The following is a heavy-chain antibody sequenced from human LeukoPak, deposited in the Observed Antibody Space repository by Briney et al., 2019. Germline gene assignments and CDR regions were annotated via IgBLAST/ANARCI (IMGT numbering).Heavy chain of an antibody. CDR2: TITILGIA. CDR3: AGASGSSWYDQNWCDP. V-gene: IGHV1-69*04. Sequence: SVKLSCKASGATFSSYAISWVRHAPAQGHEWMGSTITILGIANYAQKFQGRVTITANKSTSTAYMELSSLRSEDTAVYYCAGASGSSWYDQNWCDPWGQGTLVTVSS. J-gene: IGHJ5*02. CDR1: GATFSSYA. D-gene: IGHD6-13*01.